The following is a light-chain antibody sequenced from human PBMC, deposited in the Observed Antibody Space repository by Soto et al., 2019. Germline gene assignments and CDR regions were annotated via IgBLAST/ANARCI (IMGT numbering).Light chain of an antibody. V-gene: IGLV2-8*01. CDR1: SSDVGGYNY. J-gene: IGLJ2*01. CDR2: EVS. CDR3: SSYAGGNNLVV. Sequence: QSVLTQPPSASGSPGQSVTISCTGTSSDVGGYNYVSWYQQHPGKAPKLMIYEVSKRPSGVPDRFSGSKSGNTASLTASGLQAEDEADYYCSSYAGGNNLVVFGGGTKVTVL.